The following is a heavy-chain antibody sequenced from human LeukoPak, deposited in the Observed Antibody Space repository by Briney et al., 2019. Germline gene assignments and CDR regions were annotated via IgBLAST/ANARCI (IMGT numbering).Heavy chain of an antibody. J-gene: IGHJ4*02. V-gene: IGHV1-18*01. Sequence: ASVKVSCKASGYTFTSYGISWVGQAPGQGLEWMGWISAYNGNTNYAQKLQGRVTMTTDTSTSTAYMELRSLRSDDTAVYYCARDSIVVVTAINFDYWGQGTLVTVSS. CDR1: GYTFTSYG. CDR2: ISAYNGNT. D-gene: IGHD2-21*02. CDR3: ARDSIVVVTAINFDY.